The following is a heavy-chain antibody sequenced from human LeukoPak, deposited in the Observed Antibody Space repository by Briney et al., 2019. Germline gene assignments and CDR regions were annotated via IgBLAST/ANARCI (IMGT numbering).Heavy chain of an antibody. D-gene: IGHD5-18*01. V-gene: IGHV1-46*01. J-gene: IGHJ4*02. CDR2: IYPRDGST. Sequence: ASVKVSCKASGYTFTSNYIHWVRQAPGQGLEWMGMIYPRDGSTSYAQKLQGRVTMTTDTSTSTAYMELRSLRSDDTAVYYCARSQGYSYGSGPDYWGQGTLVTVSS. CDR3: ARSQGYSYGSGPDY. CDR1: GYTFTSNY.